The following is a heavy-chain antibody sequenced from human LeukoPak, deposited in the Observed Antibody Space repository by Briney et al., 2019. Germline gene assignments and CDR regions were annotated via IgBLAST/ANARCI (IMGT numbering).Heavy chain of an antibody. J-gene: IGHJ4*02. V-gene: IGHV3-30*02. CDR1: GFTFSSYA. CDR2: IRYDGNNK. CDR3: VKDNPLDY. Sequence: PGGSLRLSCAASGFTFSSYAMSWVRQAPGKGLEWVSFIRYDGNNKLYADSVKGRFTISRDNSKNTLYLHINSLRVEDTALYYCVKDNPLDYWGQGTLVIVSS. D-gene: IGHD1-14*01.